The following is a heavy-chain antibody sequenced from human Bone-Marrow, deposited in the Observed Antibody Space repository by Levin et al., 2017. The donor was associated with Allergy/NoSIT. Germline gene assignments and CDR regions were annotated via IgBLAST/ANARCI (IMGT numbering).Heavy chain of an antibody. Sequence: SQTLSLTCIVSGGSIRNYYWSWIRQPPGKGLEWVGYIYESGSTNYNPSLKSRVTISMDKSKNQFSLKLTSVTAADTAVYYCTRWGAGGYSTERTFDYWGPGTLVTVSS. V-gene: IGHV4-59*01. CDR3: TRWGAGGYSTERTFDY. CDR2: IYESGST. J-gene: IGHJ4*02. D-gene: IGHD2-8*01. CDR1: GGSIRNYY.